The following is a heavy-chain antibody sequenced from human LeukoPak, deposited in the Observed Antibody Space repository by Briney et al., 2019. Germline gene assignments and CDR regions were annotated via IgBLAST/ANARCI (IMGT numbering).Heavy chain of an antibody. CDR3: AREKIVCVVRAPGDWYFDL. D-gene: IGHD3-3*01. CDR2: IYSGGAT. J-gene: IGHJ2*01. Sequence: GGSLRLCCAASGFTVSSNYMSWVRQAPGKGLEWVSVIYSGGATSYADSVTGRFTISRDYSKNTIYLQMNSLRAEDTAVYYCAREKIVCVVRAPGDWYFDLWGRGSLVTVS. CDR1: GFTVSSNY. V-gene: IGHV3-53*01.